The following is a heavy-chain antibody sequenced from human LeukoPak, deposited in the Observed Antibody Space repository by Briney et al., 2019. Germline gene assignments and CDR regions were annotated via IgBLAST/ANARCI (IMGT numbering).Heavy chain of an antibody. Sequence: ASVNVSCKVSGHTLTDLSIHWVRQAPEKGLDWMGGFDPEDAEVIYAEKFQDRVTMTEDPSTDTAYLELSSLRSEDTAVYYCAAEGQWSLVHYFNSWGQGTLVTVSS. CDR3: AAEGQWSLVHYFNS. CDR2: FDPEDAEV. CDR1: GHTLTDLS. D-gene: IGHD2-15*01. V-gene: IGHV1-24*01. J-gene: IGHJ4*02.